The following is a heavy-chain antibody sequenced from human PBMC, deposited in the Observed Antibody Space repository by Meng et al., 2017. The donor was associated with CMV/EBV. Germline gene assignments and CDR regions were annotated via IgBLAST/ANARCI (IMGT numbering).Heavy chain of an antibody. CDR2: ISSSSSYI. J-gene: IGHJ6*02. V-gene: IGHV3-21*01. CDR3: ARDGFLEWLLYMAAGTYYYYGMDV. Sequence: GESLKISCAASGFTFSSYSMNWVRQAPGKGLEWVSSISSSSSYIYYADSVKGRFTISRDNAKNSLYLQMSSLRAEDTAVYYCARDGFLEWLLYMAAGTYYYYGMDVWGQGTTVTVSS. CDR1: GFTFSSYS. D-gene: IGHD3-3*01.